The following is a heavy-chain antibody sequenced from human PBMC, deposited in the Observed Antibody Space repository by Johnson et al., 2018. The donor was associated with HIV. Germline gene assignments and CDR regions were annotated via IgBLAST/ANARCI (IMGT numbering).Heavy chain of an antibody. CDR3: ARDLSRGGIAARLGAFDI. D-gene: IGHD6-6*01. CDR1: GFTFSSYA. Sequence: QVQLVESGGGVVQPGRSLRLSCAASGFTFSSYAMHWVRQAPGKGLEWVAVISYDGSNKYYADSVKGRFTISKDNSKNTLYLQMNSLGAEDTAVYYCARDLSRGGIAARLGAFDIWGQGTMVTVSS. J-gene: IGHJ3*02. CDR2: ISYDGSNK. V-gene: IGHV3-30-3*01.